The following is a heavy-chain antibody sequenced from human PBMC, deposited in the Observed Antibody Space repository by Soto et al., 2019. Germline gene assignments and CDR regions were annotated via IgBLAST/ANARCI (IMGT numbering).Heavy chain of an antibody. CDR1: GGTFSSYA. CDR3: ARDRVEDIVVVVAATFMDV. V-gene: IGHV1-69*01. D-gene: IGHD2-15*01. CDR2: IIPIFGTA. Sequence: QVQLVQSGAEVKKPGSSVKVSCKASGGTFSSYAISWVRQAPGQGLEWMGGIIPIFGTANYAQKFQGRVKITADESTSTAYMELSSLRSEDTAVYYCARDRVEDIVVVVAATFMDVWGQGTTVTVSS. J-gene: IGHJ6*02.